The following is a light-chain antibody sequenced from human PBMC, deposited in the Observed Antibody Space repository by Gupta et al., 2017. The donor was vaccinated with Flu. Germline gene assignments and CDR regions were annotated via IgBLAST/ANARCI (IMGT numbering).Light chain of an antibody. J-gene: IGKJ1*01. CDR1: QTIDRY. CDR2: AAS. Sequence: PSSLSASVGDRITITCRASQTIDRYVNWYQPTPGKAPKLLISAASSLGSGVPYRFSGDGAGRDFTLIISSLQPDDFGTFYCQQSDNVPSTFGQGTKVEIK. V-gene: IGKV1-39*01. CDR3: QQSDNVPST.